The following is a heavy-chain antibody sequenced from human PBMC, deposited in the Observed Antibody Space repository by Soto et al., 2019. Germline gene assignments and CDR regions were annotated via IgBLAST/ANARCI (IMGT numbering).Heavy chain of an antibody. Sequence: QVQLQQSGPGLLKPSETLSLTCSVSGGSITDNYWTWIRQSPGKGLEWVGYIYDTGVTNYNPSLKRRVPIVLDRSKNQFSLRLDSVTAADTAVYYCARALDYDVCGGRNWFDPWGQGTLVTVSS. D-gene: IGHD3-3*01. V-gene: IGHV4-59*01. CDR1: GGSITDNY. J-gene: IGHJ5*02. CDR2: IYDTGVT. CDR3: ARALDYDVCGGRNWFDP.